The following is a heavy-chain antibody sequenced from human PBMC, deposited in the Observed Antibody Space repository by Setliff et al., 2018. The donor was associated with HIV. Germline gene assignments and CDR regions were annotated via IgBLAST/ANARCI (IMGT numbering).Heavy chain of an antibody. CDR2: IYYSGST. CDR3: ARLRREEQWLVRGWFDP. J-gene: IGHJ5*02. CDR1: GGSISSSSYY. D-gene: IGHD6-19*01. Sequence: PSETLSLTCTVSGGSISSSSYYWGWIRQPPGKGLEWIGSIYYSGSTYYNPSLKSRVTISVDTSKNQFSLKLSSVTAADTAVYYCARLRREEQWLVRGWFDPWGQGTLVTVS. V-gene: IGHV4-39*01.